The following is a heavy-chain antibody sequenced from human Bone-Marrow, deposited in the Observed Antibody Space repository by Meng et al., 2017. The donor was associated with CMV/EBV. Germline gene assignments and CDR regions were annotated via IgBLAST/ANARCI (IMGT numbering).Heavy chain of an antibody. D-gene: IGHD2-2*01. J-gene: IGHJ5*02. CDR3: ATERYCSSTSCVGWFDP. CDR1: GGTFSSYT. CDR2: IIPILGIA. Sequence: SVKVSCKASGGTFSSYTISWVRQAPGQGLEWMGRIIPILGIANYAQKFQGRVTMTEDTSTDTAYMELSSLRSEDTAVYYCATERYCSSTSCVGWFDPWGQGTLVTVSS. V-gene: IGHV1-69*04.